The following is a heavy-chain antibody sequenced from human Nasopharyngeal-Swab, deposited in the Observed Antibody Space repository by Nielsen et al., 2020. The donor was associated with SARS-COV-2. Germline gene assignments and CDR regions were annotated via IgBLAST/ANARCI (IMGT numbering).Heavy chain of an antibody. CDR1: GLTVSSNY. V-gene: IGHV3-53*01. CDR2: IYSGGST. CDR3: ARGSFDYYYGMDV. Sequence: GGSRRLSCAASGLTVSSNYMSWVRQAPGKGLEWVSVIYSGGSTYYADSVKGRFTISRDNSKNTLYLQMNSLRAEDTAVYYCARGSFDYYYGMDVWGQGTTVTVSS. J-gene: IGHJ6*02.